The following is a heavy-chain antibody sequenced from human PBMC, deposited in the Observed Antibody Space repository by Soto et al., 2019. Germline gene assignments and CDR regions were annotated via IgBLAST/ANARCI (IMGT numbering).Heavy chain of an antibody. V-gene: IGHV5-10-1*01. CDR1: GYSFTSYL. CDR3: ARDSSSHQYYYYGMDV. Sequence: PGDSLKISCKGSGYSFTSYLISWVRQMPGKGLEWMGRIDPSDSYTNYSPSFQGHVTISADKSISTAYLQWSSLKASDTAMYYCARDSSSHQYYYYGMDVWGQGTTVTVSS. J-gene: IGHJ6*02. CDR2: IDPSDSYT. D-gene: IGHD6-13*01.